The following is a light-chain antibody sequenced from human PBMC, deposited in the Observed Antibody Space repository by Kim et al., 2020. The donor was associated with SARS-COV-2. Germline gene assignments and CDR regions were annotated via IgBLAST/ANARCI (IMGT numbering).Light chain of an antibody. V-gene: IGLV3-21*04. Sequence: APGKTARITCGGNNIGSDSVHWYQQKPGQAPVLVIYYDSDRPSGIPERFSGSNSGNTATLTISRVEAGDEADYYCQVWDSSSDLPVFGGGTKLTVL. J-gene: IGLJ2*01. CDR2: YDS. CDR1: NIGSDS. CDR3: QVWDSSSDLPV.